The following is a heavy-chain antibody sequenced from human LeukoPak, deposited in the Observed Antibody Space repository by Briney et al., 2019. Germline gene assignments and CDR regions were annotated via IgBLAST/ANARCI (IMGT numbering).Heavy chain of an antibody. D-gene: IGHD6-19*01. CDR3: ATPVSSGWYPSGFDY. CDR2: IGAGGTFT. Sequence: PGGSLRLSCTASGFTFSSYAMNWVRQAPGKGLEWVSGIGAGGTFTYYADSVKGRFTIFRDNSKNTLYLQMKSLRAEDTAVYYCATPVSSGWYPSGFDYWGQGTLVTVSS. J-gene: IGHJ4*02. V-gene: IGHV3-23*01. CDR1: GFTFSSYA.